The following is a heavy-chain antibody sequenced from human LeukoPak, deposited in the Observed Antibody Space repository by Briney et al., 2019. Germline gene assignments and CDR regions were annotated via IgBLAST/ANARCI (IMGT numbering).Heavy chain of an antibody. CDR1: GFTFSSYA. CDR3: ARPRFYYYDSRPTYYFDY. Sequence: PGGSLRLSCAASGFTFSSYAMSWVRQAPGKGLEWVSAISGSGGSTYYADSVKGRFTISRDNSKNTLYLQMNSLRAEDTAVYYCARPRFYYYDSRPTYYFDYWGQGTLVTVSS. V-gene: IGHV3-23*01. J-gene: IGHJ4*02. D-gene: IGHD3-22*01. CDR2: ISGSGGST.